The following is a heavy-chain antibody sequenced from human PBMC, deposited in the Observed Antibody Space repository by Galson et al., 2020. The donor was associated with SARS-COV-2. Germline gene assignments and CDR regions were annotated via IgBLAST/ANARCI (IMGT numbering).Heavy chain of an antibody. V-gene: IGHV3-30-3*01. J-gene: IGHJ4*02. CDR1: GFTFSSYA. CDR3: ASFSLYDSSGYYYGLHY. CDR2: ISYDGSNK. D-gene: IGHD3-22*01. Sequence: GESLKISCAASGFTFSSYAMHWVRQAPGKGLEWVAVISYDGSNKYYADSVKGRFTISRDNSKNTLYLQTNSLRAEDTAVYYCASFSLYDSSGYYYGLHYWGQGTLVTVSS.